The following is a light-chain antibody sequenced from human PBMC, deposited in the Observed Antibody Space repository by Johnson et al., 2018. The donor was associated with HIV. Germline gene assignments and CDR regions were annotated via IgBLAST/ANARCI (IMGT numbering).Light chain of an antibody. CDR1: SSNIGNNY. CDR2: ENN. V-gene: IGLV1-51*02. CDR3: GTWDSSLSRGG. Sequence: QPVLTQPPSVSAAPGQKVTISCSGSSSNIGNNYVSWYQQLPGTAPTRLIYENNKRPSGIPDRFSGSKSGTSATLAITGLQTADEADYYCGTWDSSLSRGGFGTGTKVTVL. J-gene: IGLJ1*01.